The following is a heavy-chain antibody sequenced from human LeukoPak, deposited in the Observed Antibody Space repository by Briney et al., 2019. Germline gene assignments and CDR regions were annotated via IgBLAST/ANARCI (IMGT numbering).Heavy chain of an antibody. J-gene: IGHJ4*02. Sequence: SETLSLTCTVSRGSISSGSYYWSWIRQPAGKGLEWIGRIYTSGSTNYNPSLKSRVTISVDTSKNQFSLKLSSVTAADTAVYYCARGPYYYGLNWGQGTLVTVSS. CDR2: IYTSGST. D-gene: IGHD3-10*01. CDR1: RGSISSGSYY. CDR3: ARGPYYYGLN. V-gene: IGHV4-61*02.